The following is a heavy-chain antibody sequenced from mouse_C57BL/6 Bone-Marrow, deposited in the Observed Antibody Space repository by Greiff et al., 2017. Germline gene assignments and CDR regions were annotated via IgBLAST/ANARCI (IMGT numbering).Heavy chain of an antibody. CDR3: ARRSYYSNYGAMDY. V-gene: IGHV1-66*01. D-gene: IGHD2-5*01. CDR1: GYSFTSYY. Sequence: VQLQQSGPELVKPGASVKISCKASGYSFTSYYIHWVKQRPGQGLEWIGWIYPGSGNTKYNEKFKGKATLTADTSSSTAYMQLSSLTSEDSAVYYCARRSYYSNYGAMDYWGQGTSVTVSS. CDR2: IYPGSGNT. J-gene: IGHJ4*01.